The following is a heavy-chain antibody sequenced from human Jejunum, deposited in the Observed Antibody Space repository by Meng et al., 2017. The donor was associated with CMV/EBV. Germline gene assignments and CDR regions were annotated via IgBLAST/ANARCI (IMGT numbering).Heavy chain of an antibody. J-gene: IGHJ4*02. CDR3: ARDSIGDSYFDY. D-gene: IGHD2-21*02. V-gene: IGHV1-2*02. CDR1: GYSFTGYY. CDR2: INPNSGAT. Sequence: KGAGYSFTGYYWHWVRQAPGQGLEWLGWINPNSGATSYAQNFQDRVTMTRDTSISTAYMELSRLRSDDTAVYYCARDSIGDSYFDYWGQGKLVTVSS.